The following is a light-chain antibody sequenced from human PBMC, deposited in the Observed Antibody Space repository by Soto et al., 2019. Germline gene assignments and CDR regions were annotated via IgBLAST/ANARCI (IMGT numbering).Light chain of an antibody. CDR3: LQYNNWPRT. CDR1: QGVSSN. J-gene: IGKJ1*01. Sequence: EIVMTQSPATLFVSPGERATLSCSASQGVSSNLASYQQKPGQPPRLLIYGASTGATGIPARFSGSGSETEFTLTIGSLQSEDFALYYCLQYNNWPRTFGQGTKVDIK. V-gene: IGKV3-15*01. CDR2: GAS.